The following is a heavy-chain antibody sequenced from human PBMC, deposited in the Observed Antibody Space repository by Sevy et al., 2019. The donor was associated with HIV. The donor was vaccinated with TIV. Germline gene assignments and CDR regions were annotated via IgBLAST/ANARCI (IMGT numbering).Heavy chain of an antibody. CDR1: GYYFTGYY. V-gene: IGHV1-2*02. Sequence: ASVKVSCKASGYYFTGYYVHWVRQAPGQGLEWMGWINPNGGGTNIGQKFHGRVTMSRDTSITTAYMELIRLRSNDTGPSYCARSVYGSGTYLNDYWGQGTLVTVSS. CDR2: INPNGGGT. D-gene: IGHD3-10*01. CDR3: ARSVYGSGTYLNDY. J-gene: IGHJ4*02.